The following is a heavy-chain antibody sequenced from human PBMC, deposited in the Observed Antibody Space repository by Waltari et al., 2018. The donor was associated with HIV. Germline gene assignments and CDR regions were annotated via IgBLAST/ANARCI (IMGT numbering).Heavy chain of an antibody. V-gene: IGHV3-15*01. CDR3: TSEEDYGSGSHFDY. Sequence: EVQLVESGGDLLKPGGCLRLSCADSGFTLNSVWMSWVRQAPGKGLEWVCRIKTKGDGGATDYAAAIKCRFTISRDDSKNTVYLQMNSMKIEDTAVYYCTSEEDYGSGSHFDYWGQGTLVTVSS. CDR2: IKTKGDGGAT. J-gene: IGHJ4*02. D-gene: IGHD3-10*01. CDR1: GFTLNSVW.